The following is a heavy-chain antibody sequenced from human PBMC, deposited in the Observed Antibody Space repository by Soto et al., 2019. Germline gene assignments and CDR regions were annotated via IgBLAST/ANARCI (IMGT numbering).Heavy chain of an antibody. CDR3: ASHYDMWSGYLSPVDY. V-gene: IGHV3-11*01. CDR1: GYTFSDYY. CDR2: IDTSGTKI. Sequence: QVQLVESGGDLVKPGGSLRLSCAASGYTFSDYYMSWIRQAPGKGLEWISYIDTSGTKIYYADSVKGRFTITRDNAKNSLYLEMKSLRDEDTAVYYCASHYDMWSGYLSPVDYWGKGTLVTVSS. D-gene: IGHD3-3*01. J-gene: IGHJ4*02.